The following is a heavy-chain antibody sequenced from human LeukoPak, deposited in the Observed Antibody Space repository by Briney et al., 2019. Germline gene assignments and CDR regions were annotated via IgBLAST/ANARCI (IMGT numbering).Heavy chain of an antibody. V-gene: IGHV4-4*07. CDR3: ARSTYYGSGSYFDY. CDR1: GGSISSYY. J-gene: IGHJ4*02. Sequence: PSETLSLTCTVPGGSISSYYWSWIRQPAGKGLEWIGRIYTSGSTNYNPSLKSRVTMSVDTSKNQFSLKLSSVTAADTAVYYCARSTYYGSGSYFDYWGQGTLVTVSS. D-gene: IGHD3-10*01. CDR2: IYTSGST.